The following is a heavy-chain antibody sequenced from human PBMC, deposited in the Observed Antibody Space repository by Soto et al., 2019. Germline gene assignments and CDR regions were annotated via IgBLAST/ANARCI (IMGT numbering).Heavy chain of an antibody. CDR3: AGEGKDSNYKIDAWFDP. J-gene: IGHJ5*02. Sequence: QVQLQESGPGLVKPSQTLSLTCTVSGGSISSGGYYWSWIRQHPGKGLEWIGYIYYSGSTYYNPSLKSRVTISVDTSKNQFSLKLSSVTAADTAVYYCAGEGKDSNYKIDAWFDPWGQGTLVTVSS. V-gene: IGHV4-31*03. D-gene: IGHD4-4*01. CDR1: GGSISSGGYY. CDR2: IYYSGST.